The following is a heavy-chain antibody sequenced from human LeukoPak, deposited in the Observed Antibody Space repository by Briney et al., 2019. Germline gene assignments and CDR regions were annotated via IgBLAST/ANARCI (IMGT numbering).Heavy chain of an antibody. J-gene: IGHJ4*02. CDR1: GGSIRSYY. CDR3: ARGSSGWFYY. D-gene: IGHD6-19*01. Sequence: ASETLSLTCTVSGGSIRSYYWSWIRQPPGKALEWIGHIYYSGSTDYNASLKSRVTMSVDTSKNQFSLKLSSVTAADTAVYYCARGSSGWFYYWGQGTLVTVSS. V-gene: IGHV4-59*08. CDR2: IYYSGST.